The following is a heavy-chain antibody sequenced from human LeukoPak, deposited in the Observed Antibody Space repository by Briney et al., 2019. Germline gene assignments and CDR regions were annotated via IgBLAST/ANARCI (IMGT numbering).Heavy chain of an antibody. CDR2: ISHSSRTI. CDR3: ARDRLHYGEYEKTFDY. Sequence: GGSLRLSCAASGFTFSSYSMNWARQAPGKGLEWVSYISHSSRTIYCADSVKGRFTISRDNAKNSLYLQMNSLRAEDSAVYYCARDRLHYGEYEKTFDYWGQGTLVTVSS. V-gene: IGHV3-48*01. CDR1: GFTFSSYS. J-gene: IGHJ4*02. D-gene: IGHD4-17*01.